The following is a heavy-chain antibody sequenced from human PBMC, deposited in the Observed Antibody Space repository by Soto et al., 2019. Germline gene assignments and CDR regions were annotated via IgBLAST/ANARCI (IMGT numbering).Heavy chain of an antibody. Sequence: GGSLRLSCAASGFTVSSYSMNWVRQAPGKGLEWVSSISSSSSYIYYADSVKGRFTISRDNAKNSLYLQMNSLRAEDTAVYYCAKDREPIIAPSGYSGYEMNYGMDVWGQGTTVTVSS. J-gene: IGHJ6*02. CDR1: GFTVSSYS. D-gene: IGHD5-12*01. V-gene: IGHV3-21*01. CDR3: AKDREPIIAPSGYSGYEMNYGMDV. CDR2: ISSSSSYI.